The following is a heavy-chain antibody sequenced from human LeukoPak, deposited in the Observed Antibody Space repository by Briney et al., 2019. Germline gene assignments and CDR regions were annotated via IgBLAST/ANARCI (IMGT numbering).Heavy chain of an antibody. CDR3: AKDYGRITMVRGVIPYFDY. CDR1: GFTFSSYG. V-gene: IGHV3-30*18. D-gene: IGHD3-10*01. J-gene: IGHJ4*02. CDR2: ISYDGSNK. Sequence: GASLSLSCAASGFTFSSYGMHGVRQAPGKGLERVAVISYDGSNKYYPDSVNGRFTISRDNSKNTLYLQMNSMRAEDTAVYYCAKDYGRITMVRGVIPYFDYWGQGTLVTVSS.